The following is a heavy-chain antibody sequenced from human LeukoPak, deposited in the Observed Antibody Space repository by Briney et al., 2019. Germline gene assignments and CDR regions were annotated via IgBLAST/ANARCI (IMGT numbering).Heavy chain of an antibody. Sequence: ASVKVSCKASGYTFTSYDINWVRQATGQELESMGWMNPNSGNTGYAQKFQGRVTITRNTSISTAYMELSSLRSEDTAVCYCARAYYDFWSGPNWFDPWGQGTLVTVSS. V-gene: IGHV1-8*03. CDR3: ARAYYDFWSGPNWFDP. D-gene: IGHD3-3*01. CDR2: MNPNSGNT. J-gene: IGHJ5*02. CDR1: GYTFTSYD.